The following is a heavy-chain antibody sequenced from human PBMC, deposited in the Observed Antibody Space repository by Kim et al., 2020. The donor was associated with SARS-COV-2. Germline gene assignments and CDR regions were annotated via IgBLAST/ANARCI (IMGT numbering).Heavy chain of an antibody. Sequence: YNPSHRSRATISLDTSKNQFSLKLTSVAAADTAVYYCARENTAGSFYFDFWGQGILVTVSS. D-gene: IGHD1-1*01. V-gene: IGHV4-59*01. CDR3: ARENTAGSFYFDF. J-gene: IGHJ4*02.